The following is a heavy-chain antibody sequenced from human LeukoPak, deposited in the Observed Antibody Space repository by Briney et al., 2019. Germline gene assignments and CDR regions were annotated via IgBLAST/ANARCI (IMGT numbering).Heavy chain of an antibody. Sequence: ASVKVSCKASGYTFTSYDINWVRQAPGQGLEWKGWMNPNSGNTDYAQKFQGRVTMTRDTSTSTVYMELSRLRSEDTAVYYCARGGWTSSFDYWGQGTLVTVSS. D-gene: IGHD6-19*01. CDR3: ARGGWTSSFDY. J-gene: IGHJ4*02. V-gene: IGHV1-8*01. CDR1: GYTFTSYD. CDR2: MNPNSGNT.